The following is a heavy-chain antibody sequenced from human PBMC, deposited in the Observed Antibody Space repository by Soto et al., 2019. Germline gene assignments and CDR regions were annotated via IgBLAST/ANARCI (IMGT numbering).Heavy chain of an antibody. D-gene: IGHD4-17*01. CDR3: ARASTVTTSNWFDP. J-gene: IGHJ5*02. Sequence: QVQLQESGPGLVKHSQTLSLTCTVSGGSISSGGYYWSWIRQHPGKGLEWIGYIYYSGSTYYNPSLKSRVTISVDTSKNQFSLKLSSVTAADTAVYYCARASTVTTSNWFDPWGQGTLVTVSS. V-gene: IGHV4-31*03. CDR2: IYYSGST. CDR1: GGSISSGGYY.